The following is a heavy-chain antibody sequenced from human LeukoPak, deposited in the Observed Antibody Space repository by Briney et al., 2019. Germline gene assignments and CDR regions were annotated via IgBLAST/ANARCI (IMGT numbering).Heavy chain of an antibody. Sequence: GGSLRLSCAGSGFIFSDVWMSWVRQAPGKGLEWVARTKTKAEGERIDYAAPVKGRFTISRDDSEKRLHLQMTSLKTEDTGVYYCTTDLDYWGQGTLVTVSS. CDR2: TKTKAEGERI. V-gene: IGHV3-15*01. CDR1: GFIFSDVW. J-gene: IGHJ4*02. CDR3: TTDLDY.